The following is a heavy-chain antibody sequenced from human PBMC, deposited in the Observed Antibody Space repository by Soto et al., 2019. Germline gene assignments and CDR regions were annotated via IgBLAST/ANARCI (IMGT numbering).Heavy chain of an antibody. CDR3: ARYDFWSGYSQDH. D-gene: IGHD3-3*01. V-gene: IGHV1-18*01. CDR2: VTAYNDNV. Sequence: QIQLVQSGAEVKKPGASVKVSCKVSGYKSTSNAINWGRQAPGQGLGGMGGVTAYNDNVKYAEKFQGRVTMTADTATTTAYMELRDLRPDDTAVFYCARYDFWSGYSQDHWGQGTLVTVAS. J-gene: IGHJ4*02. CDR1: GYKSTSNA.